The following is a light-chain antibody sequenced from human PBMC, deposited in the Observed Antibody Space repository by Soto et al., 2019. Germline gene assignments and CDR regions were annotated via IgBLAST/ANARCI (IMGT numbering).Light chain of an antibody. Sequence: QSALTQPASVSGSPGQSITISCTGTSSDVGGYNYVSWYQHHPGKAPKLLIYDVSNRPSGVSNRFSGSKSDNTASLTISRLQPEDEADYYCSSYTTSNTRQIVFGTGTRSPS. CDR1: SSDVGGYNY. CDR2: DVS. J-gene: IGLJ1*01. V-gene: IGLV2-14*03. CDR3: SSYTTSNTRQIV.